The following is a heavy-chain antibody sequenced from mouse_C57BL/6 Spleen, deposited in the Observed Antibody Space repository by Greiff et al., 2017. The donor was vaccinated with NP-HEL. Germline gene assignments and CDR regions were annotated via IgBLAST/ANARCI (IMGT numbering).Heavy chain of an antibody. J-gene: IGHJ4*01. CDR3: TGGVDGYYYYAMDY. CDR1: GFTFSNYW. V-gene: IGHV6-3*01. CDR2: IRLKSDNYAT. D-gene: IGHD2-3*01. Sequence: EVMLVESGGGLVQPGGSMKLSCVASGFTFSNYWMNWVRQSPEKGLEWVAQIRLKSDNYATHYAESVKGRVTISRDDSKSSVYLQMNNLRAEDTVIYYCTGGVDGYYYYAMDYWGQGTSVTVSS.